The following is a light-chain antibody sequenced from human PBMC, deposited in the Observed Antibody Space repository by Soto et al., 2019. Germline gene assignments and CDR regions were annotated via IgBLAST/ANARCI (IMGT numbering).Light chain of an antibody. J-gene: IGKJ2*01. CDR1: QSVNSNY. Sequence: EIVLTQSPGTLSLSPGDRATLSCRASQSVNSNYLGWYHQKPGHAPRLLIYGASSRASGVPDRFSGSGSGTDFTLTISRLEPEDFAVYYCHQFGVSPPYTFGQGTKLEI. CDR2: GAS. CDR3: HQFGVSPPYT. V-gene: IGKV3-20*01.